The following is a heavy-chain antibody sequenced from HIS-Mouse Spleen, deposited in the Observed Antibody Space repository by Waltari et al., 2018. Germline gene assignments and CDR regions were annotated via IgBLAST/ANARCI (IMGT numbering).Heavy chain of an antibody. CDR1: GYTFTGYY. CDR3: ARGTGTDAFDI. J-gene: IGHJ3*02. V-gene: IGHV1-2*02. CDR2: MKPNSGST. Sequence: QVQLVQSGAEVKKPGASVKVSCTASGYTFTGYYMHWVRQAPGQGVEWMGWMKPNSGSTNYAQKLQGRVTMTRDTSISTAYMELSRLRSDDTAVYYCARGTGTDAFDIWGQGTMVTVSS. D-gene: IGHD1-1*01.